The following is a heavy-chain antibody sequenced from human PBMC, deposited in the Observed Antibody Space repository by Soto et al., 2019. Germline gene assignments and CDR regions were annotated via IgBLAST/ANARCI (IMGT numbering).Heavy chain of an antibody. V-gene: IGHV3-15*07. CDR1: GFTFSNAW. D-gene: IGHD3-3*01. Sequence: EVQLVESGGGLVKPGGSLRLSCAASGFTFSNAWMNWVRQAPGKGLEWVGRIKSKTDGGTTDYAAPVKGRFTISRDDSKKTLYLQMNSLKTEDTAVYYCTTLSITIFGVVLMDVWGQGTTVTVSS. CDR2: IKSKTDGGTT. CDR3: TTLSITIFGVVLMDV. J-gene: IGHJ6*02.